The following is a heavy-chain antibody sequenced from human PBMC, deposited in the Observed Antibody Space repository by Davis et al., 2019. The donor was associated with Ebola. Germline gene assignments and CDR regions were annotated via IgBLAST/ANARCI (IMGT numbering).Heavy chain of an antibody. D-gene: IGHD2-2*01. CDR2: ISSSSSYI. V-gene: IGHV3-21*04. CDR1: GFTFSSYS. CDR3: AREGVGYCSSTSCYYYGMDV. Sequence: GGSLRLSCAASGFTFSSYSMNWVRQAPGKGLEWVSSISSSSSYIYYAGSVKGRFTISRENAKNSLYLQMNSLRAEDTAVYYCAREGVGYCSSTSCYYYGMDVWGQGTTVTVSS. J-gene: IGHJ6*02.